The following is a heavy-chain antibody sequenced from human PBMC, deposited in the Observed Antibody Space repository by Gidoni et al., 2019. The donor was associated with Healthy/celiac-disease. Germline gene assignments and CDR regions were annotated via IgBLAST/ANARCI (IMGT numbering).Heavy chain of an antibody. CDR1: RGSISRGSSS. V-gene: IGHV4-61*02. J-gene: IGHJ4*02. CDR2: IYTSGST. Sequence: VLLQQSGPGLVRPSQPLSLTFTGSRGSISRGSSSWSWIRQPAGKGLEWFGRIYTSGSTTYSHTLKSRVTISVDTSKKQFSLKLSSVTAADTAVYYCAREDYWGQGTLVTVSS. CDR3: AREDY.